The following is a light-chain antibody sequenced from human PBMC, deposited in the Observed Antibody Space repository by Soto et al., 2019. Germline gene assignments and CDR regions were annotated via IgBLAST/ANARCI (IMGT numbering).Light chain of an antibody. CDR3: QQYNNWPIT. Sequence: IVMTQSPATLSVSPGERATFSCRASQNIRTNLAWYQQKPGQVPRLLIYGASTRATGVPARFSGSGSGTEFILTISSLQSEDFAIYYCQQYNNWPITFGQGTRLE. J-gene: IGKJ5*01. CDR1: QNIRTN. CDR2: GAS. V-gene: IGKV3-15*01.